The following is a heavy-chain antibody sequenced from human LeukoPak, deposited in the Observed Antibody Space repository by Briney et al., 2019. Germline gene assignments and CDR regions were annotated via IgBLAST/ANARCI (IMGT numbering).Heavy chain of an antibody. CDR3: ARDGLIAAAGTGDYYYYYMDV. CDR1: GYSFTSYW. V-gene: IGHV5-51*01. Sequence: GESLKISCKGSGYSFTSYWIGWVRQMPGKGLEWMGIIYPGDSDTRYSPSFQGQVTISADKSISTAYLQWSSLRSEDTAVYYCARDGLIAAAGTGDYYYYYMDVWGKGTTVTVSS. D-gene: IGHD6-13*01. CDR2: IYPGDSDT. J-gene: IGHJ6*03.